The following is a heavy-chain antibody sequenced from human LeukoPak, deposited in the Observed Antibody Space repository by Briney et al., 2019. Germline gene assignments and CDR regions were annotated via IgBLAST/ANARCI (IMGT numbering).Heavy chain of an antibody. CDR3: ASEGGYKGPFDY. D-gene: IGHD3-22*01. CDR1: GFVFDDYS. J-gene: IGHJ4*02. CDR2: INWDGSGT. V-gene: IGHV3-43*01. Sequence: GGSLRLSCAASGFVFDDYSMHWVRQTPGKGLEWISAINWDGSGTYYAESLEGRFTNSRDNGDSTLYLQMNNLRTDDTALYYCASEGGYKGPFDYWGRGTLVTVSS.